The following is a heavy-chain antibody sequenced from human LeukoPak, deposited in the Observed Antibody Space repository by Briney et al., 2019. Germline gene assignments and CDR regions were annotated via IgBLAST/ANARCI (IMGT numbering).Heavy chain of an antibody. Sequence: SETLSLTSTLSLASITVYYWSWIRHPQGTRFEWIGYIYYSGSTNNNPSLKSRVTISVDTSTNQFSLRLSSVTAADTAMYYCARDPSGYGAFDYWGQGTLVTVSS. J-gene: IGHJ4*02. V-gene: IGHV4-59*01. CDR1: LASITVYY. CDR3: ARDPSGYGAFDY. CDR2: IYYSGST. D-gene: IGHD5-12*01.